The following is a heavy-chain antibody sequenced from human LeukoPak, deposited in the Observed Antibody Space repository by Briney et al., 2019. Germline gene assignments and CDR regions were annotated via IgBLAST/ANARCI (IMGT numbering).Heavy chain of an antibody. Sequence: PSETLSLTCTVSGGSISSSSYYWGWLRQPPGTGLEWIGSIYYSGSTYYNPSLKSRVTISVDTSKNQFSLKLSSVTAADTAVYYCARPGWFDPWGQGTLVTVSS. J-gene: IGHJ5*02. V-gene: IGHV4-39*01. D-gene: IGHD3-10*01. CDR1: GGSISSSSYY. CDR2: IYYSGST. CDR3: ARPGWFDP.